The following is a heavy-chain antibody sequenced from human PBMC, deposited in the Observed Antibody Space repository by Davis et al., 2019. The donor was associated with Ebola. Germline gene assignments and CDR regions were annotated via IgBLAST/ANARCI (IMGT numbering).Heavy chain of an antibody. CDR3: ARPRRYCTNGVCYGEGFDY. D-gene: IGHD2-8*01. V-gene: IGHV5-51*01. Sequence: GESLKISCKASGYSFTNYWIGWVRQMPGKGLEWMGIIYPGDSDTRYSPSFQGQVTISADKSISTAYLQWSSLKASDTAMYYCARPRRYCTNGVCYGEGFDYWGQGTLVTVSS. CDR2: IYPGDSDT. J-gene: IGHJ4*02. CDR1: GYSFTNYW.